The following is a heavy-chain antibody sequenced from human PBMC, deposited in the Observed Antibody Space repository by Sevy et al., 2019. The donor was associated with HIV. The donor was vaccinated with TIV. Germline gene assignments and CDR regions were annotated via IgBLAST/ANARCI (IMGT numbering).Heavy chain of an antibody. CDR3: AREGPRIAQFDY. J-gene: IGHJ4*02. D-gene: IGHD6-13*01. Sequence: SETLSLTCTVSGGSVSSSSYYWGWIRQPPGKGLDWIGSIYYSGSTYYNPSLKSRVTISVETSKNQFSLKVRSVTAADTAVYYCAREGPRIAQFDYWGQGALVTVSS. CDR2: IYYSGST. V-gene: IGHV4-39*02. CDR1: GGSVSSSSYY.